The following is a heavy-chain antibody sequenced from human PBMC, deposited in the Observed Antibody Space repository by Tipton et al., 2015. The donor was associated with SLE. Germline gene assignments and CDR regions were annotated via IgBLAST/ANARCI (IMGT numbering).Heavy chain of an antibody. CDR1: GGTFSSYA. J-gene: IGHJ4*02. V-gene: IGHV1-69*09. Sequence: QVRLVQSGAEVKKPGASVKVSCKASGGTFSSYAISWVRQAPGQGLEWMGRIIPILGIANYAQKFQGRVTITADKSTSTAYMELSSLRSEDTAVYYCARDSGGSGYYPSPFDYWGQGTLVTVSS. CDR2: IIPILGIA. CDR3: ARDSGGSGYYPSPFDY. D-gene: IGHD3-22*01.